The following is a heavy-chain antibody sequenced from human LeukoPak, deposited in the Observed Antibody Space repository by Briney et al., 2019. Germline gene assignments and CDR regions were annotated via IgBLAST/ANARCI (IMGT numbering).Heavy chain of an antibody. J-gene: IGHJ4*02. CDR1: GFTFSSYW. D-gene: IGHD3-10*01. Sequence: GGSLRLSCAVSGFTFSSYWMHWVRQAPGKGLVWVSRIKSDGSSTTYADSVKGRFTISRDNAKNTLYLQMNSLRAEDTAVYYCAANYYGSGPDHWGQGTLVTVSS. CDR2: IKSDGSST. V-gene: IGHV3-74*01. CDR3: AANYYGSGPDH.